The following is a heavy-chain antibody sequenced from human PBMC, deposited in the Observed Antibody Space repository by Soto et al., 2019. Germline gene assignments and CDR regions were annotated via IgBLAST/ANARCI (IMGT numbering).Heavy chain of an antibody. CDR2: IYYSGST. D-gene: IGHD3-10*01. V-gene: IGHV4-59*01. CDR1: GCSISSYY. Sequence: SETLSLTCTVSGCSISSYYWSWIRQPPGKGLEWIGYIYYSGSTNYNPSLKSRVTISVDTSKNQFSLKLSSVTAADTAAYYCARDRRTRGLDYWGQGTLVTVSS. CDR3: ARDRRTRGLDY. J-gene: IGHJ4*02.